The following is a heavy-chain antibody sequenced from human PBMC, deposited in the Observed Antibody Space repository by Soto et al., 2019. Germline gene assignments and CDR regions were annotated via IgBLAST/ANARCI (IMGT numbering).Heavy chain of an antibody. CDR2: IYPGDSDV. Sequence: GEALMPCCEGAGYTFNTYWICWVQEMAGKGLEWIGVIYPGDSDVKYSPSFQGQVTISVDKSTSTAYLQWSSLKASDSAMYYCARLTGLPLYHSMDVWGQGTTVTVSS. J-gene: IGHJ6*02. CDR1: GYTFNTYW. CDR3: ARLTGLPLYHSMDV. D-gene: IGHD3-9*01. V-gene: IGHV5-51*07.